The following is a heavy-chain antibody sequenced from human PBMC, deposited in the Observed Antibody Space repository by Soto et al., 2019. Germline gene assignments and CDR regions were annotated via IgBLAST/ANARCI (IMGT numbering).Heavy chain of an antibody. Sequence: GGSLRLSCAASGFTFSSYWMSWVRQAPGKGLEWVANIKQDGSEKYYVDSVKGRFTISRDNAKNSLYLQMNSLRAEDTAVYYCARVIAAADPDGNGFDVWGQGTMVTVSS. CDR1: GFTFSSYW. V-gene: IGHV3-7*03. CDR3: ARVIAAADPDGNGFDV. J-gene: IGHJ6*02. CDR2: IKQDGSEK. D-gene: IGHD6-13*01.